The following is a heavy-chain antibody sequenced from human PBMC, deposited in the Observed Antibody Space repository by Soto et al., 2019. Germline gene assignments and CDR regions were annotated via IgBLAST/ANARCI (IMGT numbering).Heavy chain of an antibody. J-gene: IGHJ4*02. CDR3: AKERGVSPITSFLDY. CDR2: ISGSGGST. D-gene: IGHD2-2*01. V-gene: IGHV3-23*01. Sequence: GGHLRLSCAASGLTFSNYSMNWVRQAPRKGLEWVSAISGSGGSTYYADSVKGRFTISTDNSKNTLYLQMNRLRAEDTAVYYFAKERGVSPITSFLDYWGQGTLVTVSS. CDR1: GLTFSNYS.